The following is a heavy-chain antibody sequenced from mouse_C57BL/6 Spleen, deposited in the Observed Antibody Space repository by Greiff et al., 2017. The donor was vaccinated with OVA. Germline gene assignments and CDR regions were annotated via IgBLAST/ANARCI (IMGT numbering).Heavy chain of an antibody. CDR1: GYNITSYT. CDR2: INPSSGYT. D-gene: IGHD1-1*01. Sequence: VQLQQSGAELARPGASVTMSCKASGYNITSYTMHWVKQRPGQGLEWIGYINPSSGYTKYNQKFKDKATLTADKSSSTAYMQLSSLTSEESEVYDCARPGSSYTWVYFDYWGQGTTLTVSS. V-gene: IGHV1-4*01. CDR3: ARPGSSYTWVYFDY. J-gene: IGHJ2*01.